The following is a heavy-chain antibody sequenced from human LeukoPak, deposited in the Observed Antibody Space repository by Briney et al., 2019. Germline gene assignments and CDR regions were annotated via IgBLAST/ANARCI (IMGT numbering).Heavy chain of an antibody. CDR3: ARVLVPGHYYMDV. Sequence: GGSLRLSCAAPGFTFSSYSMNWVRQAPGKGLEWVSYISSSSSTIYYADSVKGRFTISRDNAKNSLYLQMNSLRAEDTAVYYCARVLVPGHYYMDVWGKGTTVTVSS. V-gene: IGHV3-48*01. CDR2: ISSSSSTI. CDR1: GFTFSSYS. J-gene: IGHJ6*03.